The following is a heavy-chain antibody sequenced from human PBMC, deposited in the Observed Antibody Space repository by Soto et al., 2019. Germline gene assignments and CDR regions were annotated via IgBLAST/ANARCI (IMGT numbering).Heavy chain of an antibody. J-gene: IGHJ5*02. CDR1: GFTFSSYA. Sequence: GGSLRLSCAASGFTFSSYAMSWVRQAPGKGLEWVSAISGSGGSTYYADSVKGRFTISRDNSKNTLYLQMNSLRAEDTAVYYCAKLRRIVGATGGYKKYRFDPWGQGTLVTVSS. CDR2: ISGSGGST. V-gene: IGHV3-23*01. CDR3: AKLRRIVGATGGYKKYRFDP. D-gene: IGHD1-26*01.